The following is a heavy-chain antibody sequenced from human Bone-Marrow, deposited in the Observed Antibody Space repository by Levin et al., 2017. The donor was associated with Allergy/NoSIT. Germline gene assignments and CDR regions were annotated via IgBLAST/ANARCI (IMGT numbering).Heavy chain of an antibody. Sequence: LSLTCAASGFRVSLHYMSWVRQAPGKGLQWVSAIYTSGATYYADSVKDRFTISRDTSRSILYLQMNSLGAEDTAIYYCGVYISGYPYWGQGTPVTVSS. CDR1: GFRVSLHY. CDR2: IYTSGAT. V-gene: IGHV3-66*01. D-gene: IGHD5-18*01. CDR3: GVYISGYPY. J-gene: IGHJ4*02.